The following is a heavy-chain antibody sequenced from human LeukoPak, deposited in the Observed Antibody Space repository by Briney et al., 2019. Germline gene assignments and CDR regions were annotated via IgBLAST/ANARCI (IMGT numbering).Heavy chain of an antibody. CDR3: AKTSRAYSNYDSPFDY. CDR2: ISRGGGTT. D-gene: IGHD5-12*01. J-gene: IGHJ4*02. Sequence: PGGSLRLSCAASGFTFSSYVMSWVRQAPGKGLEWVSAISRGGGTTYYADSVKGRFTISRDNSKNTLYLQMTSLRAEDTAVYYCAKTSRAYSNYDSPFDYWGRGTLVTVSS. V-gene: IGHV3-23*01. CDR1: GFTFSSYV.